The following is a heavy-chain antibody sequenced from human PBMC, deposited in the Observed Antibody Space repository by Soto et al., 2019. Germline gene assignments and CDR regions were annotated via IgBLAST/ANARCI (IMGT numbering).Heavy chain of an antibody. CDR3: AKDRRATYYDSSGSFDY. Sequence: GGSLRLSCAASGFTFSSYAISSVRQAPGKGLEWVSAISGSGGSTYYADSVKGRFTITRDNSKNTLYLQMNSLRAEDTAVYYCAKDRRATYYDSSGSFDYWGQGTLVTVSS. V-gene: IGHV3-23*01. J-gene: IGHJ4*02. CDR2: ISGSGGST. CDR1: GFTFSSYA. D-gene: IGHD3-22*01.